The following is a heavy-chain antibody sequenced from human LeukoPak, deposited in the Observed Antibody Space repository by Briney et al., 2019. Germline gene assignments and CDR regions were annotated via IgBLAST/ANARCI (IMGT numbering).Heavy chain of an antibody. CDR3: ARDRGYHSNPDY. D-gene: IGHD4-11*01. CDR2: ISGSGGST. V-gene: IGHV3-23*01. Sequence: GGSLRLSCAASGFTFSSYAMSWVRQAPGKGLECVSGISGSGGSTYYADSVKGRFTISRDNSKNTLYLQVNTLRAEDTAVYYCARDRGYHSNPDYWGQGALVTVSS. J-gene: IGHJ4*02. CDR1: GFTFSSYA.